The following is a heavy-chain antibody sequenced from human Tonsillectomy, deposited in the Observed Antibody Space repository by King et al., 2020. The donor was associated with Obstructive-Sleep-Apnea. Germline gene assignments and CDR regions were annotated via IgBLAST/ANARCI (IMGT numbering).Heavy chain of an antibody. V-gene: IGHV3-30*02. Sequence: QLVQSGGGVVQPGGSLTLACAASGFTFSTYSMHWVRQAPGKGLEWVAFIRYYETDKYYADSVKGRFTISRDNSQNTLYLQLNNLRVEDTALYYCARDRQGYQVSEYWGQGTLVTVSS. CDR3: ARDRQGYQVSEY. J-gene: IGHJ4*02. D-gene: IGHD2-2*01. CDR2: IRYYETDK. CDR1: GFTFSTYS.